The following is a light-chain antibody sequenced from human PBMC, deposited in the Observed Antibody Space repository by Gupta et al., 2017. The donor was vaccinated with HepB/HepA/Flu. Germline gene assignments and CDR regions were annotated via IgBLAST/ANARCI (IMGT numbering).Light chain of an antibody. CDR2: AAS. V-gene: IGKV1-39*01. Sequence: DIHVTLSPSSLSVSGGDRVTITCRASQSISSYLNWYQQKPGKAPKLLIYAASSLPSGVPSRFSGSGSGTDFTLTISSLQPEDSATYYCQQCYSTPLTFGEGTKVEIK. CDR3: QQCYSTPLT. CDR1: QSISSY. J-gene: IGKJ4*01.